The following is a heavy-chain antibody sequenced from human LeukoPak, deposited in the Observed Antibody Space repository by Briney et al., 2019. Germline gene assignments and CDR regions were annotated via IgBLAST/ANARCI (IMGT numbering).Heavy chain of an antibody. CDR3: AKVRTNWNDADFDY. D-gene: IGHD1-20*01. CDR1: GFTFSSYA. Sequence: GESLKISCAASGFTFSSYAMSWVRQAPGKGLEWVSAISGSGGSTYYADSVKGRFTISRDNSKNTLYLQMNSLRAEDTAVYYCAKVRTNWNDADFDYWGQGTLVTVSS. V-gene: IGHV3-23*01. J-gene: IGHJ4*02. CDR2: ISGSGGST.